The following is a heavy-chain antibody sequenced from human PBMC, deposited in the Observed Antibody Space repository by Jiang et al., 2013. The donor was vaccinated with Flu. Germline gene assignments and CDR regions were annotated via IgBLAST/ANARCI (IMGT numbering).Heavy chain of an antibody. CDR3: ATLVTLYSGSFHNWFDP. V-gene: IGHV4-39*01. D-gene: IGHD1-26*01. J-gene: IGHJ5*02. CDR2: IYYSGST. Sequence: GKGLEWIGSIYYSGSTYYNPSLKSRVTISVDTSKNQFSLKLSSVTAADTAVYYCATLVTLYSGSFHNWFDPWGQGTLVTVSS.